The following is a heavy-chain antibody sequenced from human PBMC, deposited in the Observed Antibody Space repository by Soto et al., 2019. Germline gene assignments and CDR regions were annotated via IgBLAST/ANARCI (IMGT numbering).Heavy chain of an antibody. V-gene: IGHV2-26*03. D-gene: IGHD1-26*01. CDR2: IFANDET. Sequence: QVTLKESGPVLVKPAETLTLTCSISGFSLSDIRLGVGWIRQPPGKALEWLAHIFANDETTYSTSLKTRLSISRDTSKSQGVRTMTNLDPEDTGTYYCESMRASGLYFDLFDNCGQGALVTGSS. CDR3: ESMRASGLYFDLFDN. J-gene: IGHJ4*02. CDR1: GFSLSDIRLG.